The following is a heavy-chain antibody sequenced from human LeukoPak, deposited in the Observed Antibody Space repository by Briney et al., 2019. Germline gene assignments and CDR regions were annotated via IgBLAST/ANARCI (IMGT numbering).Heavy chain of an antibody. J-gene: IGHJ4*02. V-gene: IGHV1-2*06. D-gene: IGHD2-2*01. CDR3: ASNLYCSSTSCRDPHQS. Sequence: ASVKVSCKASGYTFTGYYMHWVRQAPGQGLEWVGLINPNSGGTNYAQKFQGRVTMTRDTSISTAYTELSRLRSDDTAVYYWASNLYCSSTSCRDPHQSWGQGTLVTVSS. CDR2: INPNSGGT. CDR1: GYTFTGYY.